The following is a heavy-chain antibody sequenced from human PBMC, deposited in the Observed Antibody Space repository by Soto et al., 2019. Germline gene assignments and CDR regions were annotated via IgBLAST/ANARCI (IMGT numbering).Heavy chain of an antibody. CDR2: ISFEGSNK. CDR1: RFTFSTSG. CDR3: AKDLEDYNYEYKFDS. V-gene: IGHV3-30*18. J-gene: IGHJ4*02. D-gene: IGHD5-18*01. Sequence: AGSLRLSCAASRFTFSTSGMHWVRQAPGKGLEWVAVISFEGSNKYYADSVKGRFTISRDNSKNTLYLQMTSLRVEDTAVYYCAKDLEDYNYEYKFDSWGQGTLVTVSS.